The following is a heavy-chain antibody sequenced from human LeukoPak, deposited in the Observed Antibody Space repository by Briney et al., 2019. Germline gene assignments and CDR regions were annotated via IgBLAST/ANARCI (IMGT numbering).Heavy chain of an antibody. CDR2: ISGSGGST. CDR3: AKDYEDIVVVPAAPYFDY. D-gene: IGHD2-2*01. J-gene: IGHJ4*02. CDR1: GFTFSSYA. V-gene: IGHV3-23*01. Sequence: GGSLRLSCAASGFTFSSYAMSWVLQAPGKGLEWVSAISGSGGSTYYADSVKGRFTISRDNSKNTLYLQMNSLRAEDTAVYYCAKDYEDIVVVPAAPYFDYWGQGTLVTVSS.